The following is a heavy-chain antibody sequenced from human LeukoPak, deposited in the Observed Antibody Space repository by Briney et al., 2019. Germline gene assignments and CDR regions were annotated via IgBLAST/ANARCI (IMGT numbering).Heavy chain of an antibody. Sequence: ASVKVSCKASGYTFTGYYMHWVRQAPGQGLEWMGWINPNSGGTNYARKFQGRVTMTRDTSVSTAYMELSRLRSDDTAVYYCAIRLSPYSNGWYPPFDYWGQGTLVTVSS. D-gene: IGHD6-19*01. V-gene: IGHV1-2*02. CDR1: GYTFTGYY. J-gene: IGHJ4*02. CDR2: INPNSGGT. CDR3: AIRLSPYSNGWYPPFDY.